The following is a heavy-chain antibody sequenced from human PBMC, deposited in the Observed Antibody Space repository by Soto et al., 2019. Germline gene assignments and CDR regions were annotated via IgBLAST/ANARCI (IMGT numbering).Heavy chain of an antibody. CDR1: GGSISSGAYY. J-gene: IGHJ4*02. V-gene: IGHV4-31*03. CDR2: IYYSGST. Sequence: QVQLQESGPGLVKPSQTLSLTCTVSGGSISSGAYYWSWIRQHPGKGLECIGYIYYSGSTYYNPSPKXRXTIXVDTSENQFSLKLSSVTAADTAVYYCARYGSGSYYPTTFDYWGQGTLVTVSS. D-gene: IGHD3-10*01. CDR3: ARYGSGSYYPTTFDY.